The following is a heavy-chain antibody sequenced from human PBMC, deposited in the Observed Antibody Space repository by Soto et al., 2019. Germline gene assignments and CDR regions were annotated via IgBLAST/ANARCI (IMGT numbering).Heavy chain of an antibody. J-gene: IGHJ5*02. D-gene: IGHD7-27*01. CDR3: ARVSGP. Sequence: PSETLSLTCTVSGGSLISYYWSWIRQPPGKGLEWIGYIYHSGSTYYNPSLKSRVTISVDRSKNQFSLKLSSVAAADTAVYYCARVSGPWGQGTLVIVSS. CDR2: IYHSGST. CDR1: GGSLISYY. V-gene: IGHV4-59*12.